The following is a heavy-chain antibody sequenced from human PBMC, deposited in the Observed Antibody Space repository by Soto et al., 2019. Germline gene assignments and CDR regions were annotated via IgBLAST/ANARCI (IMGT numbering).Heavy chain of an antibody. Sequence: PGGSLRLSCAASGLTFSNYWMNWVRQDPGKGLEWVANIKQDGSEKYFVDSVKGRFTISRDNAKNSLYLQMNSLRAEDTAVYYCSRAFRRTAAAYYYYYAMDVLAQGTTVTVS. CDR1: GLTFSNYW. CDR2: IKQDGSEK. D-gene: IGHD2-15*01. J-gene: IGHJ6*02. CDR3: SRAFRRTAAAYYYYYAMDV. V-gene: IGHV3-7*01.